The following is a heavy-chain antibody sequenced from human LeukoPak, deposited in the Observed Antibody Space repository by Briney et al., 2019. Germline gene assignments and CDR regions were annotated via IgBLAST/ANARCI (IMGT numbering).Heavy chain of an antibody. D-gene: IGHD2-2*01. CDR1: GGSFSGYY. V-gene: IGHV4-34*01. CDR2: XXXSGST. Sequence: LTCXXYGGSFSGYYWRWIRQPPGKGLEWVXXXXXSGSTNYNPSLKSRVTISVDTSNNQFSLKLSSLTAADTAVYYCASRYCSSTSCYHYYYYGMDVWGKGTTVTVSS. CDR3: ASRYCSSTSCYHYYYYGMDV. J-gene: IGHJ6*04.